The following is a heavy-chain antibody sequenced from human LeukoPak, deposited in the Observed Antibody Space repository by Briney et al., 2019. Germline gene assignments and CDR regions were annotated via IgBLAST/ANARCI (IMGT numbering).Heavy chain of an antibody. Sequence: SETLSLTCTVSGGSISSYYWSWIRQPPGKGLEWIGYIYYSGSTNYNPSLKSRVTISVDTSKNQFSLKLSSVAAADTAVYYCAKGRDYYDSSGYYYEGTIVDYWGQGTLVTVSS. CDR1: GGSISSYY. V-gene: IGHV4-59*01. CDR3: AKGRDYYDSSGYYYEGTIVDY. CDR2: IYYSGST. D-gene: IGHD3-22*01. J-gene: IGHJ4*02.